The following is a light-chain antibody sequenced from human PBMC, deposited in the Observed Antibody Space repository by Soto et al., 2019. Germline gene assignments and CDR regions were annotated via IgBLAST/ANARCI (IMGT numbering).Light chain of an antibody. CDR3: GADHGSGSNFVV. CDR2: VGTGGIVG. Sequence: QPVLTQPPSASASLGASVTLTCTLSSGYSNYKVDWYQQRPGKGPRFVMRVGTGGIVGSKGDGIPDRFSVLGSGLNRYLTIKNIQEEDESDYHFGADHGSGSNFVVFGGGTKVTVL. V-gene: IGLV9-49*01. CDR1: SGYSNYK. J-gene: IGLJ2*01.